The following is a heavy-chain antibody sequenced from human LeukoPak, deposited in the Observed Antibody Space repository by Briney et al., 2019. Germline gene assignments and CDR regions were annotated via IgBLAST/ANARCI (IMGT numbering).Heavy chain of an antibody. J-gene: IGHJ4*02. CDR1: GFTFSRNW. CDR3: ARELPFDY. Sequence: GGSLRLSCAASGFTFSRNWMHWVRQAPGKGLVWVSRINSDGSTTTYADFVKGRFNISRDNAKNTLYLQMNSLRAEDTAVYYCARELPFDYWGQGTLVTVSS. D-gene: IGHD2-15*01. V-gene: IGHV3-74*01. CDR2: INSDGSTT.